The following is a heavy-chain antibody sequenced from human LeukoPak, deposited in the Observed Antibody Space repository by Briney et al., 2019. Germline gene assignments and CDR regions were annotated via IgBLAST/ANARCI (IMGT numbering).Heavy chain of an antibody. CDR1: GFTFSSYS. D-gene: IGHD2-2*01. V-gene: IGHV3-48*01. CDR3: ARGYCSSTSCPKSEGIDY. CDR2: ISSSSSTI. J-gene: IGHJ4*02. Sequence: GGSLRLSCAASGFTFSSYSMNWVRQAPGKGLEWVSYISSSSSTIYYADSVKGRFTISRDNAKNSLYLQMNSLRAEDTAVYYCARGYCSSTSCPKSEGIDYWGQGTLVTVSS.